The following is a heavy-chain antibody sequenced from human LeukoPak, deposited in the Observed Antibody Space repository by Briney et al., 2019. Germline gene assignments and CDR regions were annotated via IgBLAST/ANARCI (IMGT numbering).Heavy chain of an antibody. CDR2: IYYSGST. V-gene: IGHV4-59*01. CDR3: ARGDIVVVPAAIAYGMDV. J-gene: IGHJ6*04. Sequence: SETLSLTCTVSGGSISSYYRSWIRQPPGKGLEWIGYIYYSGSTNYNPSLKSRVTISVDTSKNQFSLKLSSVTAADTAVYYCARGDIVVVPAAIAYGMDVWGKGTTVTVSS. D-gene: IGHD2-2*01. CDR1: GGSISSYY.